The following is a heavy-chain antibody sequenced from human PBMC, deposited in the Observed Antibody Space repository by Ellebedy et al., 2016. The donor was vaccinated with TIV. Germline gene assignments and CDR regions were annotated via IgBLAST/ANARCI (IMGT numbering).Heavy chain of an antibody. D-gene: IGHD2-2*01. J-gene: IGHJ4*02. CDR3: ARCSSTSCHTDY. Sequence: ASVKVSCXASGYTFTSYDINWVRQATGQGLEWMGWMNPNSGNTGYAQKFQGRVTMTRNTSISTAYMELSSLRSEDTAVYYCARCSSTSCHTDYWGQGTLVTVSS. CDR2: MNPNSGNT. V-gene: IGHV1-8*01. CDR1: GYTFTSYD.